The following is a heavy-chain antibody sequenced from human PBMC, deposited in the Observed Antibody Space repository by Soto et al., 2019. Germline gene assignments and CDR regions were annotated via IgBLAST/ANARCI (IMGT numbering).Heavy chain of an antibody. CDR3: AKVLIGGSGSYRYMEV. CDR1: GFTFSSYA. D-gene: IGHD3-10*01. Sequence: EVQLLESGGGLEQPGGSLRLSCVASGFTFSSYAMSWVRQAPGKGLEWVSGISGSNDNIHYADCVKGRFTISRDNSKNTLYLQMSSLRAEDTAVYYCAKVLIGGSGSYRYMEVWGKGTSVTVS. J-gene: IGHJ6*03. CDR2: ISGSNDNI. V-gene: IGHV3-23*01.